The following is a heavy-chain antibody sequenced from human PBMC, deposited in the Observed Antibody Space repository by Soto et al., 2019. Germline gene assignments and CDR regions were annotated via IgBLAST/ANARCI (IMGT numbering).Heavy chain of an antibody. CDR2: IYYSGNT. CDR3: ATGYYYYYMDV. Sequence: QVQLQESGPGLVKPSETLSLTCSVSGGSISGYYWSWIRHSPGKGLEWIGYIYYSGNTNYNPSLKSRVTISVDTSQNQFSLKLTSMTAADTAVYYCATGYYYYYMDVWGKGTTVTVSS. J-gene: IGHJ6*03. CDR1: GGSISGYY. V-gene: IGHV4-59*01.